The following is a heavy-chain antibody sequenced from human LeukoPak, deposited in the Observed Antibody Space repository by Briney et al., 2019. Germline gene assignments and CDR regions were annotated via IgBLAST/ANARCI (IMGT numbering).Heavy chain of an antibody. J-gene: IGHJ1*01. CDR3: AGRGQRYFRD. CDR1: GGSFSGFY. CDR2: INQTGKTNYNPSLT. V-gene: IGHV4-34*01. Sequence: SETLSLTCAVDGGSFSGFYWTWIRQTPGKGLEWIGEINQTGKTNYNPSLTDYNPSLKSRVTISVDSSKNQLSLKVNSVTAADTGVYYCAGRGQRYFRDWGQGTLVTVSS.